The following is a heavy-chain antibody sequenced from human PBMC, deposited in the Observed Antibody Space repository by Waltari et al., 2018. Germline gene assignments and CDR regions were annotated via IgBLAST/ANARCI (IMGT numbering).Heavy chain of an antibody. D-gene: IGHD6-6*01. J-gene: IGHJ4*02. CDR3: AKNSIRSIAARPDY. CDR1: GFTFSSYG. CDR2: IWYDGSNK. V-gene: IGHV3-33*06. Sequence: VQVLESGGGLAQPGGSLRLSCAASGFTFSSYGMHWVRQAPGKGLEWVAVIWYDGSNKYYADSVKGRFTISRDNSKNTLYLQMNSLRAEDTAVYYCAKNSIRSIAARPDYWGQGTLVTVSS.